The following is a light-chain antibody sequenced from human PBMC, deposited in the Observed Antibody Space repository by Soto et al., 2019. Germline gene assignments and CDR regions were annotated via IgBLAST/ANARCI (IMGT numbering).Light chain of an antibody. CDR1: QSISTT. V-gene: IGKV3-15*01. CDR3: QQYTDWPTT. CDR2: GAS. J-gene: IGKJ1*01. Sequence: EIVLMQSPGTLSLSPGERATLSCRASQSISTTVAWYQQKPGQAPRLLIYGASTRATGIPVRFTGSGSGTEFTLIISSLQSEDLAVYYCQQYTDWPTTFGQGTKVDI.